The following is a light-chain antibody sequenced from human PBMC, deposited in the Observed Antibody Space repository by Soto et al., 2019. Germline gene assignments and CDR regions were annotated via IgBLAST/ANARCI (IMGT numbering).Light chain of an antibody. CDR1: SSDVGGYNY. CDR3: SSYAGSDNPDV. V-gene: IGLV2-8*01. CDR2: EVS. J-gene: IGLJ1*01. Sequence: QSVLTQPPSASGSPGHSVAISCTGTSSDVGGYNYVSWYQQHPGKAPKLMIYEVSKRPSGVPDRFSGSKSGNTASLTVSGLQAEDEADYYCSSYAGSDNPDVFGTGTKVTVL.